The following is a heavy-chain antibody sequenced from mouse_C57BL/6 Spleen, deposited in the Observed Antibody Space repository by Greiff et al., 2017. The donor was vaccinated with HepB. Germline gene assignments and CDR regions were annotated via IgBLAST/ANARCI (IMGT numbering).Heavy chain of an antibody. CDR3: ARCPITTVVATGFDY. CDR1: GYTFTSYW. CDR2: IDPSDSYT. V-gene: IGHV1-69*01. J-gene: IGHJ2*01. D-gene: IGHD1-1*01. Sequence: QVQLQQPGAELVMPGASVKLSCKASGYTFTSYWMHWVKQRPGQGLEWIGEIDPSDSYTNYNQKFKGKSTLTVDKSSSTAYMQLSSLTSEDSAVYYWARCPITTVVATGFDYWGQGTTLTVSS.